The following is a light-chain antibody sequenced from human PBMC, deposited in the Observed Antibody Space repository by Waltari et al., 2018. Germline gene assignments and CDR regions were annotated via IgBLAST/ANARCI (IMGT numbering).Light chain of an antibody. CDR2: DVT. V-gene: IGLV2-14*04. Sequence: GQSITISCTGTSSDVGGYNFVSWYQQHPGKAPKLLIYDVTKWPSGVSHRFSGSKSGNTASLTISGLQAEDEADYYCTSYTSTNTVIFGGGTKVTVL. CDR1: SSDVGGYNF. J-gene: IGLJ2*01. CDR3: TSYTSTNTVI.